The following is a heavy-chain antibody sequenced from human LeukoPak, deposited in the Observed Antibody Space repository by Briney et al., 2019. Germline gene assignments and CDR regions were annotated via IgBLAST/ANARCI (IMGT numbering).Heavy chain of an antibody. CDR3: ARTKYGSGSNLDY. CDR1: GGSISSYY. Sequence: SETLSLTCTVSGGSISSYYWSWIRQPPGKGLEWIGYIYYSGSTNYNPSLKSRVTISVDTSKNQFSLKLSSVTAADTAVYYCARTKYGSGSNLDYWGQGTLVTVSS. V-gene: IGHV4-59*08. J-gene: IGHJ4*02. CDR2: IYYSGST. D-gene: IGHD3-10*01.